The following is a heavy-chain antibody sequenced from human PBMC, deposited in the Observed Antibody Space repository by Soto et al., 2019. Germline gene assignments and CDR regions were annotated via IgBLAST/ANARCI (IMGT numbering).Heavy chain of an antibody. CDR3: ADGGEWSFNFEY. CDR2: ISGSGENT. J-gene: IGHJ4*02. Sequence: EVQLLESGGGLVQPGGSLSLSCAASGFSFNIYAMSWVRQAPGKGLEWVCAISGSGENTYYADSVKGRFTISRDNSKNTLYLQMNNLRVEDKAVYYCADGGEWSFNFEYWGQGTLVTVFS. D-gene: IGHD3-3*01. CDR1: GFSFNIYA. V-gene: IGHV3-23*01.